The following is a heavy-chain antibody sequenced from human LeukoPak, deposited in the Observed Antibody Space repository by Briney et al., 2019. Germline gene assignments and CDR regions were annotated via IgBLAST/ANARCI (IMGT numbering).Heavy chain of an antibody. V-gene: IGHV3-23*01. D-gene: IGHD1-26*01. Sequence: PGGSLRLSCAASGFTFSSYAMSWVRQALGKGLEWVSAISGSGGSTYYADSVKGRFTISRDNSKNTLYLQMNSLRAEDTAVYYCAKVTDPTRAVSFDYWGQGTLVTVSS. J-gene: IGHJ4*02. CDR3: AKVTDPTRAVSFDY. CDR2: ISGSGGST. CDR1: GFTFSSYA.